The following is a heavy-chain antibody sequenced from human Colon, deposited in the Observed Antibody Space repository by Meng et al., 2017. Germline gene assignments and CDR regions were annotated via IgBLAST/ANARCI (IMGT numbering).Heavy chain of an antibody. J-gene: IGHJ4*02. Sequence: SETLSLTCAVSGGSISSSNWWSWVRQPPGKGLEWIGEIYHSGSTNYNPSLKSRVTISVDKSKNQFSLKLSSVTAADTAVYYCARNPYGSGSYPFDYWGQGTLVTVSS. CDR1: GGSISSSNW. CDR2: IYHSGST. D-gene: IGHD3-10*01. CDR3: ARNPYGSGSYPFDY. V-gene: IGHV4-4*02.